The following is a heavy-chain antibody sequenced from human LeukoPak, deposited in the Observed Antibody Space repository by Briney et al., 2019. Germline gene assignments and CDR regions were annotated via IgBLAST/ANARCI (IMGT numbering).Heavy chain of an antibody. J-gene: IGHJ4*02. CDR1: GFTFSTYT. V-gene: IGHV3-30-3*01. CDR3: ARASRWLQVGFDY. D-gene: IGHD5-24*01. Sequence: GGSLRLSCAASGFTFSTYTIHWVRQAPGKGLVWVAVISYDGSSDYYADSVKGRFTISRDDSKNTLYLQMNSLRAEDTAVYYCARASRWLQVGFDYWGQGTPVTVSS. CDR2: ISYDGSSD.